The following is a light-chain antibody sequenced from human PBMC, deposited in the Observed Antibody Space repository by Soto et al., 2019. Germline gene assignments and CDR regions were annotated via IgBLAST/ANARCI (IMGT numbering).Light chain of an antibody. CDR2: DNN. J-gene: IGLJ3*02. V-gene: IGLV1-51*01. Sequence: QSVLTQPPSVSAAPGQKVTISCSGSSSNIGNNYVSWYQQLPGTAPKLLIYDNNKRPSGIPDRFSGSKSGTSATLGITGLQTGDEADYYCGTWASSLSAGVFGGGTK. CDR1: SSNIGNNY. CDR3: GTWASSLSAGV.